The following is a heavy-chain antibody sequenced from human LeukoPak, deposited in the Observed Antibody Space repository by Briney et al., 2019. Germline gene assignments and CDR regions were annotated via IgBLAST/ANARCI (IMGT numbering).Heavy chain of an antibody. CDR1: GYSISSGYY. V-gene: IGHV4-38-2*02. CDR2: IYNSGST. CDR3: AREKIGYYDGSGRGWFDP. D-gene: IGHD3-22*01. J-gene: IGHJ5*02. Sequence: SETLSLTCTVSGYSISSGYYWGWIRQSPGKGLEWIGSIYNSGSTYYNPSLKSRVTISIDTSKNQFSLKLSSVTAADTAVYYCAREKIGYYDGSGRGWFDPWGQGTLVTVSS.